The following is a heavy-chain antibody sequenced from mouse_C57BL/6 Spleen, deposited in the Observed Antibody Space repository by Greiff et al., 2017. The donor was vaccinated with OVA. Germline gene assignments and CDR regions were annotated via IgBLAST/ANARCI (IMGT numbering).Heavy chain of an antibody. V-gene: IGHV1-82*01. Sequence: QVQLKESGPELVKPGASVKISCKASGYAFSSSWMNWVKQRPGKGLEWIGRIYPGDGDTNYNGKFKGKATLTADKSSSTAYMQLSSLTSEDSAVYFCARGSSSAWFAYWGQGTLVTVSA. CDR1: GYAFSSSW. D-gene: IGHD1-1*01. CDR2: IYPGDGDT. CDR3: ARGSSSAWFAY. J-gene: IGHJ3*01.